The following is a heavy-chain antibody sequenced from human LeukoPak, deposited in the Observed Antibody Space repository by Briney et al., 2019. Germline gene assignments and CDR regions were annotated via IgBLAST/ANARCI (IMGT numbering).Heavy chain of an antibody. J-gene: IGHJ4*02. CDR1: GGSISSYY. V-gene: IGHV4-59*04. CDR2: IYYSGST. D-gene: IGHD6-19*01. Sequence: PSETLSLTCTVSGGSISSYYWSWIRQPPGKGLEWIGYIYYSGSTYYNASLQSRVTISIDMSKNQFSLRLSSVTAADTAMYYCVKSGGYGLIDYWGQGTLVTVSS. CDR3: VKSGGYGLIDY.